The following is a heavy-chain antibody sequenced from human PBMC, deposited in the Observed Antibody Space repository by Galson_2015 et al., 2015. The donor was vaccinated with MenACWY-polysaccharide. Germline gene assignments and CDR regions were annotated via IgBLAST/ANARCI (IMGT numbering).Heavy chain of an antibody. CDR2: IWHDGSKK. J-gene: IGHJ2*01. CDR3: ARDISSWYFDL. Sequence: SLRLSCAASGLTFSDYGMHWVRQAPGKGLEWVAVIWHDGSKKFYVDSVKGRFTISRDNSKSTLSLQINSLRAEDTAVYYCARDISSWYFDLWGRGTLVTVSS. V-gene: IGHV3-33*01. CDR1: GLTFSDYG.